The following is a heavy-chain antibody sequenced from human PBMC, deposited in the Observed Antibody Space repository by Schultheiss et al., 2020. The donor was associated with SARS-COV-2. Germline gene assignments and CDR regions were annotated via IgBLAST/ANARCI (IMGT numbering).Heavy chain of an antibody. J-gene: IGHJ4*02. CDR3: ARRVPPSQFDWLLSSAYYFDY. CDR1: GYTFTDYW. CDR2: IYPGDSDT. V-gene: IGHV5-51*01. Sequence: GGSLRLSCKGSGYTFTDYWIGWVRQMPGKGLEWMGIIYPGDSDTRYSPSFKGQVTISADKSISTAYLQWSSLKASDTAMYYCARRVPPSQFDWLLSSAYYFDYWGQGTLVTVSS. D-gene: IGHD3-9*01.